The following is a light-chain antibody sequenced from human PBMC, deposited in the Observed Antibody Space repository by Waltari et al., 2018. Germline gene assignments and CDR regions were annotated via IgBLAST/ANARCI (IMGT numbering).Light chain of an antibody. Sequence: QSVLTQPPSASGTPGQRVTISCSGSASNIGGNLVNWYQQLPGKAPKLLIDRNEQRPSGVPYRFSACKTGTSASLASSGLQSEDEADYFCASWDDSLNGHWVFGGGTKVTVL. CDR3: ASWDDSLNGHWV. J-gene: IGLJ3*02. V-gene: IGLV1-44*01. CDR2: RNE. CDR1: ASNIGGNL.